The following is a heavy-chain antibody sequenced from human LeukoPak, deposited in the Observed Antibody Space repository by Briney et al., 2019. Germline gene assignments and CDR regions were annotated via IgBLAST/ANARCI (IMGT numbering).Heavy chain of an antibody. V-gene: IGHV1-69*04. CDR1: GGTFSSYA. D-gene: IGHD2-21*02. J-gene: IGHJ4*02. CDR2: IIPILGIA. Sequence: VASVKVSCKASGGTFSSYAISWVRQAPGQGLEWMGRIIPILGIANYAQKFQGRVTITADNSTSTAYMELSSLRSEDTAVYYCARQMGAYCGGDCYFDYWGQGTLVTVSS. CDR3: ARQMGAYCGGDCYFDY.